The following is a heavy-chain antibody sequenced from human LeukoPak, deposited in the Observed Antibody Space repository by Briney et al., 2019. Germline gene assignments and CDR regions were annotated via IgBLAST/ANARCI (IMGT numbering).Heavy chain of an antibody. D-gene: IGHD6-19*01. Sequence: GGSLRLSCTASGFTFSTYNMNWVRQAPGKGLEWVSSISSSSSYIYYADSMKGRFTISRDNAKNSLYLQMNSLRAEDTAVYYCARSTPRGWYLVGAFDIWGQGTMVTVSS. J-gene: IGHJ3*02. CDR3: ARSTPRGWYLVGAFDI. CDR1: GFTFSTYN. CDR2: ISSSSSYI. V-gene: IGHV3-21*01.